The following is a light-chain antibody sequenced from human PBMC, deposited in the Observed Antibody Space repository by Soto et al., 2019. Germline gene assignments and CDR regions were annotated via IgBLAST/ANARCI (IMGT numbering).Light chain of an antibody. Sequence: DIPMTQSPSSLSASVGDRVTITCRASQAFNNYLAWYQQKPGKVPKLLIYAASTLQSGVPSRFSGSGSGTDFSLTISSLQPEDVATYYCQKYNSAPWTFGQGTKVEIK. CDR2: AAS. V-gene: IGKV1-27*01. CDR3: QKYNSAPWT. J-gene: IGKJ1*01. CDR1: QAFNNY.